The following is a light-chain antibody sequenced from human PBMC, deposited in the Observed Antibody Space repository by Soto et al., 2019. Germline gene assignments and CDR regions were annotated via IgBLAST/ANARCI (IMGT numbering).Light chain of an antibody. J-gene: IGKJ1*01. Sequence: DIQMTPSPSSLSASVVYIVTITCLASQGISTYLNWYQQKPGKAPKVLIYAASSLQSGVPSRFSGSGSETDFTLTISSLQPEDFATYSCQKSNSITWKCGQGNKGDIK. CDR1: QGISTY. CDR3: QKSNSITWK. CDR2: AAS. V-gene: IGKV1-39*01.